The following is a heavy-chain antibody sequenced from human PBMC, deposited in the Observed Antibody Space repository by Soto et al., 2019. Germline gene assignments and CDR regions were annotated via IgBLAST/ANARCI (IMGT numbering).Heavy chain of an antibody. V-gene: IGHV3-30-3*01. J-gene: IGHJ6*02. CDR2: ISYDGSNK. CDR3: ARVGDDYSNYVSFWFLYYYGMDV. Sequence: GGSLRLSWAASGFTFSSYAMRWVRQAPGKGLEWVAVISYDGSNKYYADSVKGRFTISRDNSKNTLYLQMNSLRAEDTAVYYCARVGDDYSNYVSFWFLYYYGMDVWGQGTTVTVSS. CDR1: GFTFSSYA. D-gene: IGHD4-4*01.